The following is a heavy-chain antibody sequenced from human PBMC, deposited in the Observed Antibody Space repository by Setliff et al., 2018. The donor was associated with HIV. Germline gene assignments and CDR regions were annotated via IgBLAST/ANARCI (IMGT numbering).Heavy chain of an antibody. Sequence: SETLSLTCTVSGGSFTSRSYYWGWIRQPPGKGLEWIGSIFYSGITYYNPSLKSRVTISVDTSKNQFSLNLTSVTAAGTAVYYCARSKTFYDFWGGYYTHGAFKIWGLGTMVTVSS. V-gene: IGHV4-39*01. D-gene: IGHD3-3*01. J-gene: IGHJ3*02. CDR1: GGSFTSRSYY. CDR3: ARSKTFYDFWGGYYTHGAFKI. CDR2: IFYSGIT.